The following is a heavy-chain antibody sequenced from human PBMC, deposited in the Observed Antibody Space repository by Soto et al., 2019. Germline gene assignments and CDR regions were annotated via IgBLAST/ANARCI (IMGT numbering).Heavy chain of an antibody. J-gene: IGHJ6*02. CDR3: ARLNGFCVSTCCHGYYGMDV. V-gene: IGHV4-59*08. Sequence: SETLSLTCTVSGGSISIYYCSWIRQSPGKGLEWTGNINYSGNTNYNPSLKSRVTISIDTSMNEFSLRLSSVTAADTAVYYCARLNGFCVSTCCHGYYGMDVWGQGTTVTVSS. D-gene: IGHD2-2*03. CDR2: INYSGNT. CDR1: GGSISIYY.